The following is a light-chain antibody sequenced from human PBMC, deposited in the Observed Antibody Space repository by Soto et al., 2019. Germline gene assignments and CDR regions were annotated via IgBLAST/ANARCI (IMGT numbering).Light chain of an antibody. CDR2: AAS. CDR1: QGISSY. J-gene: IGKJ1*01. Sequence: DIQMTRSPSTLSASVGDRVTITCRASQGISSYLAWYQQKPGKAPKLLIYAASTLQSGVPSRFSGSGSGTDFTLTISSLQPEDFATYYCQQLNSYPWTFGQGTKV. V-gene: IGKV1-9*01. CDR3: QQLNSYPWT.